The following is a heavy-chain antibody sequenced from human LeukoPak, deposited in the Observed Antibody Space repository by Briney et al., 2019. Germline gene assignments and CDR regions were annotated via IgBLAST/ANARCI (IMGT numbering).Heavy chain of an antibody. CDR2: IGSSGTTI. CDR3: ALLAVASDFDY. J-gene: IGHJ4*02. CDR1: GFPFSIYE. V-gene: IGHV3-48*03. Sequence: GGSLRLSCAVSGFPFSIYEMNWVRQAPGKGLEWVSNIGSSGTTIYYADSVEGRFSISRDNAKNSLYLQMNSLRVEDTAVYYCALLAVASDFDYWGQGALVTVPS. D-gene: IGHD6-19*01.